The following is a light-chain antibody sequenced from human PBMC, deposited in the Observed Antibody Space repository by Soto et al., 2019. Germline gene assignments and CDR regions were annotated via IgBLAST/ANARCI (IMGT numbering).Light chain of an antibody. J-gene: IGKJ5*01. CDR3: QHYDSLPIT. Sequence: EIVLTRSPATLSLSPGERATLSCRASQTVSSYLLWYQQKPGQAPRLLIYDASSRATGIPDRFSGSGSGTDFTLTISRLEPEDFAVLYCQHYDSLPITFGQGTRLEI. V-gene: IGKV3-20*01. CDR1: QTVSSY. CDR2: DAS.